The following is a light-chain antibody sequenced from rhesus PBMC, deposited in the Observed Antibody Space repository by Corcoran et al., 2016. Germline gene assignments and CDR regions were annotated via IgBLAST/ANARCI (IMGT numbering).Light chain of an antibody. CDR3: QQHNSHPLT. V-gene: IGKV1S5*01. Sequence: DIQMTQSPSSLSASVGDRVTITCRASQTISSYLAWYQQKPGKVPKRLIYAASSLESGVPSRVSGSGSGTDFTLTISRLQPEDFATYYCQQHNSHPLTFGGGTKVEIK. CDR1: QTISSY. J-gene: IGKJ4*01. CDR2: AAS.